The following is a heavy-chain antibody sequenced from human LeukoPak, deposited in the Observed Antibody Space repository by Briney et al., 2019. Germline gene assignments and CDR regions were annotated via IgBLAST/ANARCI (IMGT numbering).Heavy chain of an antibody. CDR3: ARVWHDGNSVDY. D-gene: IGHD4-23*01. V-gene: IGHV3-7*01. CDR2: IKQDGSEK. J-gene: IGHJ4*02. Sequence: GGSLRLSCAASGFTFSTYWMTWVRQAPGKGLEWVANIKQDGSEKYYVDSVKGRFTISRDNAKNSLYLQMNSLRVEDTAVYYCARVWHDGNSVDYWGQGTLVTVSS. CDR1: GFTFSTYW.